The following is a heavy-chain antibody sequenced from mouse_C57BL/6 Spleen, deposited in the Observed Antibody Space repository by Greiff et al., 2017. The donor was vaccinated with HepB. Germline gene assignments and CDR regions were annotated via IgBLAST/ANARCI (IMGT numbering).Heavy chain of an antibody. Sequence: VQRVESGPGLVQPSQSLSITCTVSGFSLTSYGVHWVRQSPGKGLEWLGVIWSGGSTDYNAAFISRLSISKDNSKSQVFFKMNSLQADDTAIYYCARLRQGYYYAMDYWGQGTSVTVSS. D-gene: IGHD2-12*01. J-gene: IGHJ4*01. CDR1: GFSLTSYG. V-gene: IGHV2-2*01. CDR3: ARLRQGYYYAMDY. CDR2: IWSGGST.